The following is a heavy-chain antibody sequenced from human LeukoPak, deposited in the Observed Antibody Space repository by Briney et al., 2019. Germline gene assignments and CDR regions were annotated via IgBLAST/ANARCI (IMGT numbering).Heavy chain of an antibody. Sequence: SETLSLTCTVSGGSISSIIYYWGWIRQPPGKGLEWIGEINHSGSTNYNPSLKSRVTISVDTSKNQFSLKLSSVTAADTAVYYCANLRSYCTNGVCQYYFDYWGQGTLVTVSS. CDR1: GGSISSIIYY. J-gene: IGHJ4*02. CDR2: INHSGST. V-gene: IGHV4-39*07. CDR3: ANLRSYCTNGVCQYYFDY. D-gene: IGHD2-8*01.